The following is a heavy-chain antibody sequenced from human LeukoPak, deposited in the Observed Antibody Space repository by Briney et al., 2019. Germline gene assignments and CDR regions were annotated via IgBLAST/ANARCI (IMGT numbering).Heavy chain of an antibody. CDR2: FSNGAT. Sequence: PSETLSLTCAVSGASISSRNYWGWIRQPPGKGLEWIGTFSNGATYYTPSLKSRVTISIDTSRNEFSLKLGSVTAADTAVYYCARDSNSRRFGYWGQGTLVAVSS. J-gene: IGHJ4*02. D-gene: IGHD4-11*01. CDR3: ARDSNSRRFGY. V-gene: IGHV4-38-2*02. CDR1: GASISSRNY.